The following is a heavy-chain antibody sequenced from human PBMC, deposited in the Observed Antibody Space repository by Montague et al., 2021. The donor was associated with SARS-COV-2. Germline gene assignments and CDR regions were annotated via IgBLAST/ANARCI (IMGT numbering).Heavy chain of an antibody. CDR1: GGSISSGSYY. D-gene: IGHD5-12*01. J-gene: IGHJ6*02. CDR2: IYTSGST. Sequence: TLSLTCTVSGGSISSGSYYWSWIRQPAGKGLEWIGRIYTSGSTNYNPSLKSRVTISVDTSKNQFSLKLSSVTAADTAVYYCARMRWLRSEGGYYYGMDVWGQGTTVTVSS. V-gene: IGHV4-61*02. CDR3: ARMRWLRSEGGYYYGMDV.